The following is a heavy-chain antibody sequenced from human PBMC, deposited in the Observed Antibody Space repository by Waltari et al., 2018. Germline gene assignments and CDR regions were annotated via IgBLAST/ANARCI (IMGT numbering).Heavy chain of an antibody. D-gene: IGHD3-3*01. Sequence: GSSVKVSCKASGGTFSSYAISWVRQAPGQGLEWMGGTSPIFGTANYAQKFQGRVTITADESTSTAYMELSSLRSEDTAVYYCARVAPAWWSGYYFDYWGQGTLVIVSS. V-gene: IGHV1-69*01. CDR3: ARVAPAWWSGYYFDY. CDR2: TSPIFGTA. J-gene: IGHJ4*02. CDR1: GGTFSSYA.